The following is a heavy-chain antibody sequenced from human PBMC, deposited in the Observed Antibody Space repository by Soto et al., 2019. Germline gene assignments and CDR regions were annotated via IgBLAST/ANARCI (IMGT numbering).Heavy chain of an antibody. CDR1: GFTFSIYS. Sequence: GGSLRLSCVGTGFTFSIYSINWVRPAPRKGLEWVSSISSRSDIYYADALKRRFTISRDNAKKSVSLQMNSVKAEDTAVYYCARDYTAWPLAYGLDVWGQGTTVTVSS. V-gene: IGHV3-21*01. J-gene: IGHJ6*02. D-gene: IGHD2-2*02. CDR3: ARDYTAWPLAYGLDV. CDR2: ISSRSDI.